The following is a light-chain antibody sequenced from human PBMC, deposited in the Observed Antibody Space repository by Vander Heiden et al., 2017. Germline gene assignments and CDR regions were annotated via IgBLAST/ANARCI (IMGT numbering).Light chain of an antibody. CDR3: QQCDGTPGT. J-gene: IGKJ2*01. CDR1: QSISSY. Sequence: DIQMTQSPSSLSASVGDRVTITCRASQSISSYLNWYQQKPGKAPKLLIYAASSLQSGVPSRFSGSGSGTDFTLTISSLQPEDFATYYCQQCDGTPGTFGQGTKLEIK. V-gene: IGKV1-39*01. CDR2: AAS.